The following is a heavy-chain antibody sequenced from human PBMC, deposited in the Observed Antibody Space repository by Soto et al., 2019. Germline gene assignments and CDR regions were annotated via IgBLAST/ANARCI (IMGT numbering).Heavy chain of an antibody. CDR1: GYTFTSYY. D-gene: IGHD2-15*01. J-gene: IGHJ6*02. Sequence: ASVKVSCKASGYTFTSYYMHWVRQAPGQGLEWMGIINPSGGSTSYAQKFQGRVTMTRDTSTSTVYMELSSLRSEDTAVYYCARDIVVVVAATHYYYYGMDVWGQGTTVTVSS. CDR3: ARDIVVVVAATHYYYYGMDV. CDR2: INPSGGST. V-gene: IGHV1-46*01.